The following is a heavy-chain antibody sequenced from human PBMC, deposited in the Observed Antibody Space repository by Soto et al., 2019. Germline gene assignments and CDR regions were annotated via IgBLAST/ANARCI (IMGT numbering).Heavy chain of an antibody. CDR3: ARGRYDSSGSNWFDP. V-gene: IGHV1-24*01. D-gene: IGHD3-22*01. Sequence: GASVKVSCKVSGYTLIELSMHWVRQAPGKGLEWMGGFDPEDGETIYAQKFQGRVTMTEDTSTDTAYMELSSLRSEDTAVYYCARGRYDSSGSNWFDPWGQGTLVTVSS. CDR1: GYTLIELS. CDR2: FDPEDGET. J-gene: IGHJ5*02.